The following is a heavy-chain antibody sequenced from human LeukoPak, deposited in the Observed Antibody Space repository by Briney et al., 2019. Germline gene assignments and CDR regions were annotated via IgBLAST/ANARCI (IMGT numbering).Heavy chain of an antibody. D-gene: IGHD5-12*01. CDR1: GFSFRDFW. J-gene: IGHJ4*02. CDR3: ARFGYSGWNLEY. V-gene: IGHV3-7*01. CDR2: INLGGSVK. Sequence: PGGSLRLSCAASGFSFRDFWMTWVRQAPGKGLEWVANINLGGSVKYYVDSVKGRFTISRDDAKSSLYVQMNSLRDEDTAVYYCARFGYSGWNLEYWGQGTLVTVSS.